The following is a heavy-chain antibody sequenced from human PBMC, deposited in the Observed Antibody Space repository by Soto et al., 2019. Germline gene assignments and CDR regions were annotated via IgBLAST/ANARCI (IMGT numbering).Heavy chain of an antibody. J-gene: IGHJ3*02. CDR1: GFTFSSYA. D-gene: IGHD6-6*01. CDR3: ARDGRYSSSTEDAFDI. CDR2: ISYDGSNK. V-gene: IGHV3-30-3*01. Sequence: QVQLVESGGGVVQPGRSLRLSCAASGFTFSSYAMHWVRQAPGKGLEWVAVISYDGSNKYYADSVKGRFTISRDNSKNTLYLQMNSLRAEDTAVYYCARDGRYSSSTEDAFDIWGQGTMFTVSS.